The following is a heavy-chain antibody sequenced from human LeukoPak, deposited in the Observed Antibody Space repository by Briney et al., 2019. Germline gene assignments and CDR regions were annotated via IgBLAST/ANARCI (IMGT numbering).Heavy chain of an antibody. CDR1: VYTFAGNN. CDR2: INPNIGST. Sequence: ASVRVSSKASVYTFAGNNMRWVRHAPRQGLEWMGRINPNIGSTNYAQTFQGMVTITRDTSISTAYMELSRLRSDDTAVYYCARESFYGGNYWFDPWGQGTLVTVSS. CDR3: ARESFYGGNYWFDP. V-gene: IGHV1-2*06. D-gene: IGHD2-21*01. J-gene: IGHJ5*02.